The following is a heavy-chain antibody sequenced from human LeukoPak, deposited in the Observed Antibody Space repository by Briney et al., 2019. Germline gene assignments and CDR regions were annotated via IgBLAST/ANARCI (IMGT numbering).Heavy chain of an antibody. CDR2: IIPIFGTA. CDR3: ARVPRSYDSSGYYYAY. J-gene: IGHJ4*02. Sequence: SVKVSCKASGGTFSSYAISWVRQAPGQGLEWMGGIIPIFGTANDAQKFQGRVTITTDESTSTAYMELSSLRSEDTAVYYCARVPRSYDSSGYYYAYWGQGTLVTVSS. V-gene: IGHV1-69*05. CDR1: GGTFSSYA. D-gene: IGHD3-22*01.